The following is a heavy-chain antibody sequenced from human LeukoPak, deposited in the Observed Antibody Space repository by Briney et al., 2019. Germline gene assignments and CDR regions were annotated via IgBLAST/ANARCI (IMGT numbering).Heavy chain of an antibody. Sequence: SETLSLTCAVYGGSFSGYYWSWIRQPPGKGLEWIGEINHSGSTNYNPSLKSRVTISVDTSKNQFSLKLSSVTAAETAVYYCGREGHSSIAVAGTQLNAFDIWGQGTMVTVSS. D-gene: IGHD6-19*01. CDR3: GREGHSSIAVAGTQLNAFDI. CDR1: GGSFSGYY. J-gene: IGHJ3*02. V-gene: IGHV4-34*01. CDR2: INHSGST.